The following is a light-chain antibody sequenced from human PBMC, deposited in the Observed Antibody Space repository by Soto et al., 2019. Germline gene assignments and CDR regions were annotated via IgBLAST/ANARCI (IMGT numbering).Light chain of an antibody. CDR1: QGISSW. CDR3: QQADSFPLT. J-gene: IGKJ4*01. CDR2: ATS. Sequence: DIQMTQSPSSVSASIGDRVIISCRASQGISSWLAWYQQKPGEAPRLLIYATSRLQSGVPSRFSGSGSGTEFTLTISDLQPEDFATYYCQQADSFPLTFGGGTKVEIK. V-gene: IGKV1D-12*01.